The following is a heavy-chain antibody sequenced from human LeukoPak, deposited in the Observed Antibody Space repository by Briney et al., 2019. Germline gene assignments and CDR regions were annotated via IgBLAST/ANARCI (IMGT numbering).Heavy chain of an antibody. CDR1: GGSISGYY. V-gene: IGHV4-59*08. CDR2: IYYSGST. CDR3: ARQDGYSGYDGGFDS. Sequence: SETLSLTCTVSGGSISGYYWSWIPQPPGKGLEWIGYIYYSGSTKYNPSLKSRVTISVDTSKNQFSLKLSSVTAADTAVYYCARQDGYSGYDGGFDSWGQGTLVTVSS. J-gene: IGHJ4*02. D-gene: IGHD5-12*01.